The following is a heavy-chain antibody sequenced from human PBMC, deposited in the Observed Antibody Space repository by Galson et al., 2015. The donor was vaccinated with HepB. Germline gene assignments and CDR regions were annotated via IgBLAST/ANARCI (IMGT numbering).Heavy chain of an antibody. V-gene: IGHV1-69*02. D-gene: IGHD2-15*01. CDR1: GGTFSSYT. J-gene: IGHJ6*02. CDR2: IIPILGIA. CDR3: ARAPYCSGGSCYRQYYYYGMDV. Sequence: KASGGTFSSYTISWVRQAPGQGLEWMGRIIPILGIANYAQKFQGRVTITADKSTSTAYMELSSLRSEDTAVYYCARAPYCSGGSCYRQYYYYGMDVWGQGTTVTVSS.